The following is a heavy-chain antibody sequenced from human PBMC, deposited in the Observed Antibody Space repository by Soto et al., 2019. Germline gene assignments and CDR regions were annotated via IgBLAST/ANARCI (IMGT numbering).Heavy chain of an antibody. J-gene: IGHJ5*02. V-gene: IGHV4-59*01. CDR1: AGSIDTYY. Sequence: PSETLSLTCTVSAGSIDTYYWSWIRQTPGKGLEWIGYISYSGKTHYNPSLTGRVTISVDTSKNHFSLNLTSVTAADTAVYYCAREQRSLTFDPWGQGTLVTVSS. CDR2: ISYSGKT. CDR3: AREQRSLTFDP. D-gene: IGHD1-1*01.